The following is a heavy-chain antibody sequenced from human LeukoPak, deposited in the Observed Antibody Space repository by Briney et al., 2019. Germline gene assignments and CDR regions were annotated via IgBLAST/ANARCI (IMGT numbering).Heavy chain of an antibody. J-gene: IGHJ4*02. CDR3: ARGPSLVRGVIMPGSVGGMDV. Sequence: EASVKVSCKSSGFTFTSYDINWVRQAPGQGLEWMGWMNPNSGNTRYAQKVQGRITMTGDTSISTAYMELSSLRSEDTAVYYCARGPSLVRGVIMPGSVGGMDVWGQGTLVTVSS. V-gene: IGHV1-8*01. D-gene: IGHD3-10*01. CDR1: GFTFTSYD. CDR2: MNPNSGNT.